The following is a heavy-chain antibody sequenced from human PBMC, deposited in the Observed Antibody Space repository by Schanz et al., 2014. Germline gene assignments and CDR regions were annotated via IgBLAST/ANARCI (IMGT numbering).Heavy chain of an antibody. CDR3: ARGTDTGMEHGPFDY. J-gene: IGHJ4*02. CDR2: MSYDGCNK. V-gene: IGHV3-30-3*01. CDR1: GFTFSRYA. Sequence: QGQLVESGGGVVQPGRSLRLSCAASGFTFSRYAMHWVRQAPGKGLEWVAVMSYDGCNKYYADSVKGRFTISRDTRKNTLYVQMNSLRADDAAVYYCARGTDTGMEHGPFDYWGQGTLVTVSS. D-gene: IGHD5-18*01.